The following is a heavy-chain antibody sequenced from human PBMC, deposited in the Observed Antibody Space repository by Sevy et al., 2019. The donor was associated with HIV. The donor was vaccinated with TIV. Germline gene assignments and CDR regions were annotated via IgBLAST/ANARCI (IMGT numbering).Heavy chain of an antibody. CDR3: ARTGYSTLDRVAAADSSLDF. D-gene: IGHD6-13*01. J-gene: IGHJ4*02. Sequence: ASVKVSCKASGYTFITYGITWVRQAPAQGLEWMGWISGYNVHTKYARELQGRVTITTNTSTSTAYFELRSLTSDDTAVYYCARTGYSTLDRVAAADSSLDFWGQGTLVTVSS. V-gene: IGHV1-18*01. CDR2: ISGYNVHT. CDR1: GYTFITYG.